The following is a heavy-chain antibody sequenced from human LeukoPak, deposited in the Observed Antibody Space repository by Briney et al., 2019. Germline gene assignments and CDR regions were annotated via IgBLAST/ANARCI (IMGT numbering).Heavy chain of an antibody. CDR3: ARDSTSGSGWPLFDY. J-gene: IGHJ4*02. Sequence: SETLSLTCTVSGGSISSYYWSWIRQPAGKGLEWIGRIYTSGSTNYNPSLKSRVTMSVDTSKSQFSLKLSSVTAADTAVYYCARDSTSGSGWPLFDYWGQGTLVTVSS. CDR1: GGSISSYY. V-gene: IGHV4-4*07. CDR2: IYTSGST. D-gene: IGHD6-19*01.